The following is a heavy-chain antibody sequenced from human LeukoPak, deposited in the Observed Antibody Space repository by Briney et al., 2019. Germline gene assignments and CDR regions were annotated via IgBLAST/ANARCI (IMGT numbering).Heavy chain of an antibody. CDR2: INPSGGST. CDR1: GYTFTSYY. V-gene: IGHV1-46*01. Sequence: ASVKVSCKASGYTFTSYYMHWVRQAPGQGLEWMGIINPSGGSTSYAQKFQGRVTMTRDMSTSTVYTELSSLRSEDTAVYYCARDHYDSSGYYYPTPFDPWGQGTLVTVSS. J-gene: IGHJ5*02. D-gene: IGHD3-22*01. CDR3: ARDHYDSSGYYYPTPFDP.